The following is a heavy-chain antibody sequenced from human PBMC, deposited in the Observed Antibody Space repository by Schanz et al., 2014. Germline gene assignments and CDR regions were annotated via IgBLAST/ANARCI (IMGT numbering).Heavy chain of an antibody. Sequence: EVQLVESGGGLVQPGGSLKLSCSASGFTFRNYALSWVRQAPGKGLAWVSAISSSGGSTYYADSVKGRFTISRDNSKNMLYLQMNSLRGEDTAVYFCAKGRGGTSSEGLDQYYGMDVWGQGTTVTVSS. D-gene: IGHD6-6*01. J-gene: IGHJ6*02. CDR2: ISSSGGST. CDR1: GFTFRNYA. V-gene: IGHV3-23*04. CDR3: AKGRGGTSSEGLDQYYGMDV.